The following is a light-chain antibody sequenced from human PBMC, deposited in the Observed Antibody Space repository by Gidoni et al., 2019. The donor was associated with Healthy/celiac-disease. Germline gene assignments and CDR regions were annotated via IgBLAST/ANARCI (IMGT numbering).Light chain of an antibody. Sequence: VLTQCPGTLSLSPAETATLSCRASQSVSSSYLAWYQQKPGQAPRLLIYGASRRATGIPDRFSGSGSGTDFTLTISSLEPEDFAVYYCQQYGSSPRTFGQGTKVEIK. CDR3: QQYGSSPRT. CDR1: QSVSSSY. CDR2: GAS. J-gene: IGKJ1*01. V-gene: IGKV3-20*01.